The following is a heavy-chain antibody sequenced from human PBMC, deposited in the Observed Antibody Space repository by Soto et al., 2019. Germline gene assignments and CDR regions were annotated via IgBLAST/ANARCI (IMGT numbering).Heavy chain of an antibody. CDR1: GGSVSSGSYY. J-gene: IGHJ4*02. Sequence: QVQLQESGPGLVKPSETLSLTCTVSGGSVSSGSYYWCWIRQPPGKGLEWIGYIYYSGSTNYNPSLKSRVTISVDTSKNQFSLKLSSVTAADTAVYYCARASRIVGATKRYFDYWGQGTLVTVSS. CDR2: IYYSGST. D-gene: IGHD1-26*01. V-gene: IGHV4-61*01. CDR3: ARASRIVGATKRYFDY.